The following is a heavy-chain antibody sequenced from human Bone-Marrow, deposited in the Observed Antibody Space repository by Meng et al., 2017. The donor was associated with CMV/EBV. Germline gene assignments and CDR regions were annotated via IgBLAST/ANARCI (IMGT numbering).Heavy chain of an antibody. D-gene: IGHD2-2*02. CDR1: GFIFTNFA. CDR3: TTEEGVPADINAFDI. V-gene: IGHV3-15*01. CDR2: IKSKTDGGTT. Sequence: GGSLRLSCSASGFIFTNFAMSWVRQAPGKGLEWVGRIKSKTDGGTTDYAAPVKGRFTISRDDSKNTLYLQMNSLKTEDTAVYYCTTEEGVPADINAFDIWGQGTMVTVSS. J-gene: IGHJ3*02.